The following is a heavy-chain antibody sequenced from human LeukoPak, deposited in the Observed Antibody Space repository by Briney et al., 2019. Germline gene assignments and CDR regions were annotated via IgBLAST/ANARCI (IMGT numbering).Heavy chain of an antibody. CDR1: GFTFSNYA. J-gene: IGHJ4*02. CDR2: IYHSGIT. CDR3: ARRGGVTSGNFYVNYFDY. Sequence: GSLRLSCAASGFTFSNYAISWVRQPPEKGLEWVGEIYHSGITNYNPSLRSRVTTSIDKSQNQFSLQLHSVTAADTAVYYCARRGGVTSGNFYVNYFDYWGQGVLVTVSS. D-gene: IGHD3-16*01. V-gene: IGHV4-4*02.